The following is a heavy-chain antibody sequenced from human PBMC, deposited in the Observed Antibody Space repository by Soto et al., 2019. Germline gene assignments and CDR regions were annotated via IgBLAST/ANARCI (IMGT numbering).Heavy chain of an antibody. J-gene: IGHJ4*02. CDR2: IIPIFGTA. D-gene: IGHD2-21*02. CDR1: GGTFSSYA. Sequence: QVQLVQSGAEVKKPGSSVKVSCKASGGTFSSYAISWVRQAPGQGLEWMGGIIPIFGTANYAQKSQGRVTITADESTSTAYMELSSLRSEDTAVYYCARDPAVGGGNSISGADWGQGTLVTVSS. CDR3: ARDPAVGGGNSISGAD. V-gene: IGHV1-69*01.